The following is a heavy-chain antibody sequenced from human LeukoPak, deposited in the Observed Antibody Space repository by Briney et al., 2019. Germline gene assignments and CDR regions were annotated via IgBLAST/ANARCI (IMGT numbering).Heavy chain of an antibody. D-gene: IGHD1-26*01. CDR2: IYSGGST. CDR3: ARYSGSHYRFDY. J-gene: IGHJ4*02. CDR1: GFTVSSNY. V-gene: IGHV3-53*01. Sequence: GGSLRLSCAASGFTVSSNYMSWVRQAPGKGLEWVSVIYSGGSTYYADSVKGRFTISRDNSKNTLYLQMNSLRAEDTAVYYCARYSGSHYRFDYWGQGTLVTVSS.